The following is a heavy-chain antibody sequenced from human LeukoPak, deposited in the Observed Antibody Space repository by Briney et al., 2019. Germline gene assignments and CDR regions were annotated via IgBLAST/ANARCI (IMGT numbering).Heavy chain of an antibody. CDR2: IYYSGSI. CDR1: GGSISSYY. V-gene: IGHV4-59*01. J-gene: IGHJ3*02. Sequence: SETLSLTCTVSGGSISSYYWSWIRQPPGKGPEWIGYIYYSGSINYNPSLKSRVTISVDPSKNQFSLTLSSVTAADTAVYYCARVYEAFDIWGQGTMVTVSS. D-gene: IGHD3-3*01. CDR3: ARVYEAFDI.